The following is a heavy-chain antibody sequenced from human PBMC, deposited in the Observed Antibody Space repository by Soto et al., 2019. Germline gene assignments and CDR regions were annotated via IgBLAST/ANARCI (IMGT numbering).Heavy chain of an antibody. Sequence: GASVKVSCKSSGYPFTNYVFSWVRQAPGQGLEWMGWISGYNGNTNYAERLQGRVTMTTDTSTSTAYMELKSLRYDDTAVYYCAREGQLGYWGQGTPVTVSS. CDR2: ISGYNGNT. J-gene: IGHJ4*02. V-gene: IGHV1-18*01. CDR1: GYPFTNYV. CDR3: AREGQLGY. D-gene: IGHD6-6*01.